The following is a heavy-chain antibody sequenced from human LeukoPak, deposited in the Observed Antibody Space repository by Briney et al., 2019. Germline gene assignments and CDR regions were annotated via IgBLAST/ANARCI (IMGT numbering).Heavy chain of an antibody. V-gene: IGHV5-51*01. CDR3: ARFRSGYSDY. CDR2: IDPSDSDT. CDR1: VTSVASYW. J-gene: IGHJ4*02. D-gene: IGHD3-3*01. Sequence: GESLKISCKVSVTSVASYWVGWVRQMPGKGLEWMGIIDPSDSDTRYSPSFQGQITISADKSISTAYLQWSSLKASDTAIYYCARFRSGYSDYWGQGTLVTVSS.